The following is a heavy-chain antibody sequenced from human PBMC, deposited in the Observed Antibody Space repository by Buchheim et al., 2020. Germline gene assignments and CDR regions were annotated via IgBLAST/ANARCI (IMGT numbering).Heavy chain of an antibody. D-gene: IGHD2-15*01. CDR2: ISYDGSNK. Sequence: QVQLVESGGGVVQPGRSLRLSCAASGFTFSSYAMHWVRQAPGKGLEWVAVISYDGSNKYYADSVKGRFTISRDNSKNTLYLQMNSLRAEDTAVYYCARDRVARSAAEPHYYYYYGMDVWGQGTT. V-gene: IGHV3-30-3*01. CDR3: ARDRVARSAAEPHYYYYYGMDV. CDR1: GFTFSSYA. J-gene: IGHJ6*02.